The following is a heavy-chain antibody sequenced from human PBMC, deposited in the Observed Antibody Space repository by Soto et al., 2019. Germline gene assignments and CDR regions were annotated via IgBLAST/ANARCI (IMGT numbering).Heavy chain of an antibody. J-gene: IGHJ3*01. V-gene: IGHV1-69*13. CDR1: GGTFGRNA. CDR3: ARPQGSGWRFNALDF. D-gene: IGHD6-19*01. CDR2: IIPMFGTA. Sequence: GASVKVSCKASGGTFGRNAINWVRQAPGQGLEWMGGIIPMFGTANHAQKFRDRIVITADESTNTAYLELNSLRYEDTAIYYCARPQGSGWRFNALDFWGQGTVVT.